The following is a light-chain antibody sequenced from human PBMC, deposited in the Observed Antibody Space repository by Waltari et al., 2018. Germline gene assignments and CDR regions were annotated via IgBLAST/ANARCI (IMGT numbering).Light chain of an antibody. V-gene: IGKV4-1*01. CDR2: WAS. CDR1: QSVLYSSNNKNY. CDR3: YKHYITPFT. Sequence: DIVMTQSPDSLAVSLGERATINCKSSQSVLYSSNNKNYLSWYQQKPGQPPKLLIYWASTRESGVPDRFTGGGAGTDVTLTIRSLQAEDVAVYYCYKHYITPFTFGPGTKVDIK. J-gene: IGKJ3*01.